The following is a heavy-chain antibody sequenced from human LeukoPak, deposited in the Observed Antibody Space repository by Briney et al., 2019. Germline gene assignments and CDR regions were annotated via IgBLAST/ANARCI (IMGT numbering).Heavy chain of an antibody. CDR3: ARLYYYYGMDV. CDR2: KYYSGNS. CDR1: GGSISSSSYY. V-gene: IGHV4-39*01. J-gene: IGHJ6*02. Sequence: PSETLSLTCTVSGGSISSSSYYWGWIRQPPGKGLELIGSKYYSGNSYYNPSLKSRASISADTSKNQFSLKLSSVTAADTAVYYCARLYYYYGMDVWGQGTTVTVSS.